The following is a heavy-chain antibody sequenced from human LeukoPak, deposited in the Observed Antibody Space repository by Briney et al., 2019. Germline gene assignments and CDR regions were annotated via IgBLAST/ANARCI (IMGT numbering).Heavy chain of an antibody. D-gene: IGHD5-18*01. J-gene: IGHJ4*02. CDR3: ARRGIQLWPHDDY. CDR2: ISSSGSTI. V-gene: IGHV3-48*03. Sequence: GGSLRLPRTVSGFTFSGYEMNWVRQAPGKGLEWVSYISSSGSTIFYADSVRGRFTISRDNAKNSLYLQMNSLRAEDTAVYYCARRGIQLWPHDDYWGQGTLVTVSS. CDR1: GFTFSGYE.